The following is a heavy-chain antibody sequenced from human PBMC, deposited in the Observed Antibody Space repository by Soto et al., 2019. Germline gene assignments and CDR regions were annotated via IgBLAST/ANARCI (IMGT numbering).Heavy chain of an antibody. D-gene: IGHD3-10*01. CDR2: INHGGST. CDR3: ARVVDRGSGLL. J-gene: IGHJ4*02. Sequence: PYETLPLTCAVYGRSFSGYYWSWIRQPPGKGLEWIGEINHGGSTDHNPSLKSRVTISVDTSKNQFSLKLSSVTAADTAVYYCARVVDRGSGLLWGQGTLVTVS. V-gene: IGHV4-34*01. CDR1: GRSFSGYY.